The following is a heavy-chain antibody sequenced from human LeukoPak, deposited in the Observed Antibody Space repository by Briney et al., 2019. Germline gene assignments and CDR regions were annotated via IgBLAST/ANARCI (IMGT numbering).Heavy chain of an antibody. CDR1: GYTFTSYG. V-gene: IGHV1-18*01. CDR3: ARDPGAGSGSYHGLIDY. D-gene: IGHD1-26*01. Sequence: ASVKVSCKASGYTFTSYGISWVRQAPGQGLEWMGWISAYNGNTNYAQKLQGRVTMTTDTSTSTAYMELRSLRSDDTAVYYCARDPGAGSGSYHGLIDYWGQGTLVTVSS. CDR2: ISAYNGNT. J-gene: IGHJ4*02.